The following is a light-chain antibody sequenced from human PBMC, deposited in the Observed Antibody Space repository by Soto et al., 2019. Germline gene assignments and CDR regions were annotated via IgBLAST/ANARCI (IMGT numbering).Light chain of an antibody. V-gene: IGKV1-6*01. CDR1: QDIRKD. Sequence: IQLTQSPSFLSASVGDRVTITCRASQDIRKDLAWYQQKPGKAPQILIYGASTLQTGVASRFSASGYATDFTLTISSLQTEDAAAYDPLQAYNYPFTFCQGTKVDIK. J-gene: IGKJ2*01. CDR2: GAS. CDR3: LQAYNYPFT.